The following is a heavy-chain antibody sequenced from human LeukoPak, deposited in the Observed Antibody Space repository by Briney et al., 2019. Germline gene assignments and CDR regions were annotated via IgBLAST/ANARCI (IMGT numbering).Heavy chain of an antibody. V-gene: IGHV3-48*03. CDR2: ISGSGSTT. Sequence: PGGSLRLSCAAARFTFSSYDMQWVRQAPGKGLEWVSYISGSGSTTYYADSVKGRFTISRANAKNSLFLQMDSLMTEDTDLYYCGGVKTTVTTLDYWGQGTLVTVSS. D-gene: IGHD4-17*01. J-gene: IGHJ4*02. CDR3: GGVKTTVTTLDY. CDR1: RFTFSSYD.